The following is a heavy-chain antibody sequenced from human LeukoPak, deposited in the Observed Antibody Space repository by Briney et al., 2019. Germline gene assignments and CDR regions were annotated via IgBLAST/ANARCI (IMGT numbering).Heavy chain of an antibody. CDR1: GFTFSSYN. CDR3: ARDMAGYFDY. Sequence: GGSLRLSCAASGFTFSSYNMNWVRQAPGKGLEWVSYISSSGSTIYYADSVKGRFTISRDNAKNSLYLQMNSLRAEDTAVYYCARDMAGYFDYWGQGTLVTVSS. V-gene: IGHV3-48*04. J-gene: IGHJ4*02. D-gene: IGHD3-10*01. CDR2: ISSSGSTI.